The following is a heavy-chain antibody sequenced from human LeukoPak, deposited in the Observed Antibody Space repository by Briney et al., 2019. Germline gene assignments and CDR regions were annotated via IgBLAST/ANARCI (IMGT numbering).Heavy chain of an antibody. CDR1: GFTFDDCA. CDR2: ISWNSGSI. CDR3: AKGNYGDYTPDPMYYFDY. D-gene: IGHD4-17*01. V-gene: IGHV3-9*03. J-gene: IGHJ4*02. Sequence: PGRSLRLSCAASGFTFDDCAMHWVRQAPGKGLEWVSGISWNSGSIGYADSVNGRFTISRDNAKNSLYLQMNSLRAEDMALYYCAKGNYGDYTPDPMYYFDYWGQGTLVTVSS.